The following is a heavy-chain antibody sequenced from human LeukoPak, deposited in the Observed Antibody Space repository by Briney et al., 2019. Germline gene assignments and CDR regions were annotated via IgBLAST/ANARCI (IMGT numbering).Heavy chain of an antibody. D-gene: IGHD3-3*01. V-gene: IGHV4-34*01. CDR3: ARSYDFWSGYSIDY. Sequence: LEWVGEINHSGSTNYNPSLKSRVTISVDTSKNQFSLKLSSVTAADTAVYYCARSYDFWSGYSIDYWGQGTLVTVSS. J-gene: IGHJ4*02. CDR2: INHSGST.